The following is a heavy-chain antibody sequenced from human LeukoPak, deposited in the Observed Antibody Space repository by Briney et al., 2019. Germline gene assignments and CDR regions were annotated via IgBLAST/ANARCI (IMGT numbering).Heavy chain of an antibody. J-gene: IGHJ6*02. CDR2: ISAYNGNT. D-gene: IGHD2-2*02. Sequence: GASVKVSCKASGYTFTSYGISWVRQAPGQGLEWMGWISAYNGNTNYAQKLQGRVTMTTDTSTSTAYMELRSLRSDDTAVYYCARDFPPGAITAAIGYYYYGMDVWGQGTTVTVSS. CDR3: ARDFPPGAITAAIGYYYYGMDV. V-gene: IGHV1-18*01. CDR1: GYTFTSYG.